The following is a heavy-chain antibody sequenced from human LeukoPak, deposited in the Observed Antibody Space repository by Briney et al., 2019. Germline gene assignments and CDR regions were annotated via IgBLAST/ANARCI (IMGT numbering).Heavy chain of an antibody. Sequence: PSETLSLTCTVSGGSVSSGSYSWSWIRQPPGKGLEWIGYIYYSGSTSHNPSLRSRVTISVDTSKNQFSLNLTSVTAADTAVYYCARGGGPGNYPFDFWGQGTLVTVSS. V-gene: IGHV4-61*01. J-gene: IGHJ4*02. CDR3: ARGGGPGNYPFDF. CDR1: GGSVSSGSYS. CDR2: IYYSGST. D-gene: IGHD1-7*01.